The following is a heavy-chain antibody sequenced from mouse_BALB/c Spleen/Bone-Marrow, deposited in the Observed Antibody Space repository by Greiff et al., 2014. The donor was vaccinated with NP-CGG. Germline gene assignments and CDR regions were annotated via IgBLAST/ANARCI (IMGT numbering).Heavy chain of an antibody. V-gene: IGHV5-17*02. CDR3: ARGGNYAWFAY. CDR1: GFTFSSFG. Sequence: EVQLQESGGGLVQPGGSRKLSCAASGFTFSSFGMHWVRQAPEKGLEWVAYISSGSSTIYHADTVKGRFTISRDNPKNTLFLQMTSLRSEDTAMYYCARGGNYAWFAYWGQGTLVTVSA. CDR2: ISSGSSTI. D-gene: IGHD2-1*01. J-gene: IGHJ3*01.